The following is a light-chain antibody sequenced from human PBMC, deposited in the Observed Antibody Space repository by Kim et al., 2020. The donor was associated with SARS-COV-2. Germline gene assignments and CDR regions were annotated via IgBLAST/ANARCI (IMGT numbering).Light chain of an antibody. Sequence: EIVLTQSPATLSLSPGERAALSCRASQSVSSYLAWYQQKPGQAPRLLIYDVSNRATGIPARFSGSGSGTDFTLTISSLEPEDFAVYYYQQRSSWPLTFGGGTKVDIK. CDR3: QQRSSWPLT. J-gene: IGKJ4*01. V-gene: IGKV3-11*01. CDR1: QSVSSY. CDR2: DVS.